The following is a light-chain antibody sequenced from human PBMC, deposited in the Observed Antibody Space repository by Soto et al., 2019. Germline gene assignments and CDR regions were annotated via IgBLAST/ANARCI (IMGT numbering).Light chain of an antibody. CDR1: QRVSSSY. CDR3: QQYGDSQIT. CDR2: DAS. Sequence: EIVLTQSPGTLSLSPGEGATLSCRASQRVSSSYLAWYQQKPGQAPRLLIFDASTRATGIPDRFGGSGSGTDFTLTISRLEPEDSADYFCQQYGDSQITFGPGTKLEIK. V-gene: IGKV3-20*01. J-gene: IGKJ2*01.